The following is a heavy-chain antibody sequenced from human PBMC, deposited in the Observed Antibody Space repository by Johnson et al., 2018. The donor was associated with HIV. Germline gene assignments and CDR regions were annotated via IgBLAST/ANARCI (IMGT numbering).Heavy chain of an antibody. J-gene: IGHJ3*02. CDR2: ISSDGNNK. D-gene: IGHD3-9*01. CDR3: ASEIVYDILTGAFDI. Sequence: QVQLVESGGGLVQPGGSLRLSCEGSGFSFDDYGISWVRQAPGKGLEWVAVISSDGNNKHYADSVKGRFSISRDNSKNTLYLQMNSLRVEDTAVYYCASEIVYDILTGAFDIWGQGTMVTVSS. CDR1: GFSFDDYG. V-gene: IGHV3-30*03.